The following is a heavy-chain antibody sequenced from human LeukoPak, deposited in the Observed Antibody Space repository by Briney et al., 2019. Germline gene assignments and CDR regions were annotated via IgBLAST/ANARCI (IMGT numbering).Heavy chain of an antibody. CDR3: ARSSYFSMIRGGVLCGFDY. D-gene: IGHD3-10*01. J-gene: IGHJ4*02. CDR2: ISSSSSYI. V-gene: IGHV3-21*01. Sequence: GGSLRLSCAASGFAFSSYSMNWVRQAPGKGLWWVSSISSSSSYIYYADSVKGRFTISRDNAKNSLYLQMNSLRAEDTAVYYCARSSYFSMIRGGVLCGFDYWGQGTLVTLSS. CDR1: GFAFSSYS.